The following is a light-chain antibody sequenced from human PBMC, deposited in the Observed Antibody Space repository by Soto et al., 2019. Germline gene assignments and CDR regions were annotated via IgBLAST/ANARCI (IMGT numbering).Light chain of an antibody. V-gene: IGLV2-11*01. Sequence: QSALTQPRSVSGSPGQSVTISCTGTSSDVGTYNYVSWYQQHPGKAPKVMIYDVSERPSGVPDRFSGSKSGNTASLTISVLQAEDEADYYCCSYAGSPRYVFGTGTKLTVL. CDR3: CSYAGSPRYV. CDR2: DVS. J-gene: IGLJ1*01. CDR1: SSDVGTYNY.